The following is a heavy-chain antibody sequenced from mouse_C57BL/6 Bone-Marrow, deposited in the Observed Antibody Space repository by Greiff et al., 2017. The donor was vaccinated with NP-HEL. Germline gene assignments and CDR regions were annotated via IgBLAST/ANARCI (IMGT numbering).Heavy chain of an antibody. CDR1: GYTFTDYY. CDR3: ARRDYYGSSGYFDV. CDR2: IFPGSGST. V-gene: IGHV1-75*01. J-gene: IGHJ1*03. Sequence: QVQLQQSGPELVKPGASVKISCKASGYTFTDYYINWVKQRPGQGLEWIGWIFPGSGSTYYNEKFKGKATLTVDKSSSTAYMLLSSLTSEDSAVYFCARRDYYGSSGYFDVWGTGTTVTVSS. D-gene: IGHD1-1*01.